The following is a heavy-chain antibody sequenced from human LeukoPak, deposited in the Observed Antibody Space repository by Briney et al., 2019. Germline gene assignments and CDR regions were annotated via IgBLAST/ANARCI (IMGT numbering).Heavy chain of an antibody. V-gene: IGHV1-8*01. CDR2: MNPNSGNT. D-gene: IGHD7-27*01. CDR1: GYTFTSYD. CDR3: ARTGWGSDAFDI. Sequence: ASVKVSCKASGYTFTSYDINWVRQATGQGLEWMGRMNPNSGNTGYAQKFQGRVTMTRNTSISTAYMELSSLRSEDTAVYYCARTGWGSDAFDIWGQGTMVTVSS. J-gene: IGHJ3*02.